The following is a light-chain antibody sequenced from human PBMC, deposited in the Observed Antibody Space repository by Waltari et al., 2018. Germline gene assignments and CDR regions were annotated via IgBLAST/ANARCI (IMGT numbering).Light chain of an antibody. CDR2: NKN. V-gene: IGLV1-44*01. CDR3: AAWDDSLNGPV. CDR1: SSNIGSKT. J-gene: IGLJ6*01. Sequence: QSVLTQPPSASGTPGQRVTISCSGSSSNIGSKTVNWYQHVPGTAPKLLMYNKNQRPSGVPDRFSGSKSGTSASLAISGLQSEDEADYYCAAWDDSLNGPVFGSGTKVTVL.